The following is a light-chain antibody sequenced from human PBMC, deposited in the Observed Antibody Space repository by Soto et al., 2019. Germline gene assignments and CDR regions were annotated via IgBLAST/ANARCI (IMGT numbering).Light chain of an antibody. Sequence: QSALTQPASVSGSPGQSITISCTGSSSDVGGYNYVSWYQQHPGKAPKLIIYDVSNRPSGVSNRFSGSKSGNTASLTISGLQADDESDYYCCSYTSSSSVVFGGGTKLTVL. CDR1: SSDVGGYNY. CDR2: DVS. V-gene: IGLV2-14*01. J-gene: IGLJ2*01. CDR3: CSYTSSSSVV.